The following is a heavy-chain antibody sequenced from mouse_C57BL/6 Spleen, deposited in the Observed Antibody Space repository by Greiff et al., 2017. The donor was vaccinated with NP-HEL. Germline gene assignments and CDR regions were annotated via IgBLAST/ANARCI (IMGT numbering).Heavy chain of an antibody. V-gene: IGHV1-26*01. CDR2: INPNNGGT. CDR1: GYTFTDYY. J-gene: IGHJ4*01. CDR3: ARQDSSGYYYAMDY. Sequence: VQLKESGPELVKPGASVKISCKASGYTFTDYYMNWVKQSHGKSLEWIGDINPNNGGTSYNQKFKGKATLTVDKSSSTAYMELRSLTSEDSAVYYCARQDSSGYYYAMDYWGQGTSVTVSS. D-gene: IGHD3-2*02.